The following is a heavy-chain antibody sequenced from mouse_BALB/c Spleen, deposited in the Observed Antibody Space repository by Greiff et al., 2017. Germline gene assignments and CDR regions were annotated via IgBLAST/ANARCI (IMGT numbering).Heavy chain of an antibody. D-gene: IGHD1-1*01. Sequence: ESGPGLVKPSQSLSLTCSVTGYSITSGYYWNWIRQFPGNKLEWMGYISYDGSNNYNPSLKNRISITRDTSKNQFFLKLNSVTTEDTATYYCARDYSYYFDYWGQGTTRTVSS. CDR3: ARDYSYYFDY. CDR2: ISYDGSN. V-gene: IGHV3-6*02. J-gene: IGHJ2*01. CDR1: GYSITSGYY.